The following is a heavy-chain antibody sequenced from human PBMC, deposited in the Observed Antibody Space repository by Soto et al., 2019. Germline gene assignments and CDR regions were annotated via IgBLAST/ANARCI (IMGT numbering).Heavy chain of an antibody. D-gene: IGHD3-3*01. CDR3: ARLPDFWSGSALDP. Sequence: SETLSLTCTVSGGSISSSSYYWGWIRQPPGKGLEWIGSIYYSGSTYYNPSLKSRVTISVDTSKNQFSLKLSSVTAADTAVYYCARLPDFWSGSALDPWGQGTLVTVSS. J-gene: IGHJ5*02. CDR2: IYYSGST. V-gene: IGHV4-39*01. CDR1: GGSISSSSYY.